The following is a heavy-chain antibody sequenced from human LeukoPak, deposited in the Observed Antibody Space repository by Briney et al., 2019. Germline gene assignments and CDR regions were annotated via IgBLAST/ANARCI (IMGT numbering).Heavy chain of an antibody. Sequence: AGGSLRLSCAASGFTVSSNYMSWVRQAPGKGLEWVSVIYSGGSADYADSVKGRFTISRDNSKNTLYLQMNSLRAEDTAVYYCAKEVEAATPDLIDYWGQGTLVTVSS. J-gene: IGHJ4*02. CDR2: IYSGGSA. CDR1: GFTVSSNY. V-gene: IGHV3-53*01. CDR3: AKEVEAATPDLIDY.